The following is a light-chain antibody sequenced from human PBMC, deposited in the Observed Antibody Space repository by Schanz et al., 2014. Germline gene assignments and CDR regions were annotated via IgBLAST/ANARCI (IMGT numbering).Light chain of an antibody. J-gene: IGKJ4*01. CDR3: QQYGSSRLT. V-gene: IGKV3-11*01. CDR1: QSVSSY. Sequence: EIVLTQSPATLSLSPGERATLSCRASQSVSSYLAWYQQKPGQAPRLLIYDASNRATGIPDRFSGSGSGTDFTLTISSLEPEDFAVYYCQQYGSSRLTFGGGTKVEIK. CDR2: DAS.